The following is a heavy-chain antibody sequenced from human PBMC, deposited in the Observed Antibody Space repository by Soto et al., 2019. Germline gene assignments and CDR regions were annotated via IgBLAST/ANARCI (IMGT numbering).Heavy chain of an antibody. J-gene: IGHJ4*02. CDR3: ARDSPPVDY. CDR2: ISAYNGNT. V-gene: IGHV1-18*01. CDR1: GYTFTSY. Sequence: QVQLVQSGAEVKKPGASVKVSCKASGYTFTSYVSWVRQAPGQGLEWMGWISAYNGNTKNAQKLQGRVTMTTDTSTSTAYMELRSLRSDDTAAYYCARDSPPVDYWGPGTLVTVSS.